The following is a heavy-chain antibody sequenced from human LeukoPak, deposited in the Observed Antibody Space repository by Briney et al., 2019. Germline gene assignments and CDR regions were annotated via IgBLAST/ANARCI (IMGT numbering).Heavy chain of an antibody. CDR2: IYLSGST. Sequence: SETLSLTCAVSGYSISSGYYWGWIRQPPGKGLEWIGSIYLSGSTYYNPSLKSRVTISVDTSKNQFSLKLSSVTAADTAVYYCARLGVVPAAISIDYWGQGTLVTVSS. V-gene: IGHV4-38-2*01. J-gene: IGHJ4*02. CDR1: GYSISSGYY. CDR3: ARLGVVPAAISIDY. D-gene: IGHD2-2*02.